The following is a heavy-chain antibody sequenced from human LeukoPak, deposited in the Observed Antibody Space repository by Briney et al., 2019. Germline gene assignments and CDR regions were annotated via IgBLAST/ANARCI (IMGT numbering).Heavy chain of an antibody. CDR3: VKDSLQVPISAAGVSDL. J-gene: IGHJ5*02. CDR2: INGSGATA. CDR1: GFTSRNYP. Sequence: GGSLRLSCEASGFTSRNYPMSWVRQARGKGPQWVAGINGSGATAYYATSLKGRVTISRDHARNMLLLEIYNLRAEDTAIYYCVKDSLQVPISAAGVSDLGGQGTL. D-gene: IGHD6-13*01. V-gene: IGHV3-23*01.